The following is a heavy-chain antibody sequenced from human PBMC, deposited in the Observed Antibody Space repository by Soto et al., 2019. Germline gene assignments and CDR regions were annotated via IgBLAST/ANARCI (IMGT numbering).Heavy chain of an antibody. CDR1: GFTFSSYA. Sequence: GESLKISCAASGFTFSSYAMHWVRQAPGKGLEWVAVISYDGSNKYYADSVKGRFTVSRDNSKNTLYLQMNSLRAEDTAVYYCARDSGSSSGPEGSFDYWGQGTLVTVSS. CDR2: ISYDGSNK. CDR3: ARDSGSSSGPEGSFDY. D-gene: IGHD1-26*01. J-gene: IGHJ4*02. V-gene: IGHV3-30-3*01.